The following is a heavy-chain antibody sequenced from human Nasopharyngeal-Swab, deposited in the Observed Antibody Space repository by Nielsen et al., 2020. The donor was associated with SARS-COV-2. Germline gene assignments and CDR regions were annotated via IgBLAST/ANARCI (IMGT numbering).Heavy chain of an antibody. CDR2: ISAYNGNT. Sequence: ASVKVSCKASGYTFTSYGISWVRQAPRQGLEWMGWISAYNGNTNYAQKLQGRVTMTTDTSTSTAYMELRSLRSDDTAVYYCARDPQKYSSSWYDYWGQGTLVTVSS. D-gene: IGHD6-13*01. V-gene: IGHV1-18*01. CDR1: GYTFTSYG. J-gene: IGHJ4*02. CDR3: ARDPQKYSSSWYDY.